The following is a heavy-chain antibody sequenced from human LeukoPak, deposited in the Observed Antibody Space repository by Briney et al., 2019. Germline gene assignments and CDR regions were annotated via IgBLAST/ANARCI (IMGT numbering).Heavy chain of an antibody. V-gene: IGHV3-48*04. CDR2: IGGRSRTI. J-gene: IGHJ4*02. CDR3: VRETYYFDY. Sequence: GGSLRLSCAASGFTFSSYGMHWVRQAPGKGLEWISYIGGRSRTIYYADSVKGRFTISRDNAKSSLYLQMNSLRAEDTAVYYCVRETYYFDYWGQGTLANVSS. CDR1: GFTFSSYG.